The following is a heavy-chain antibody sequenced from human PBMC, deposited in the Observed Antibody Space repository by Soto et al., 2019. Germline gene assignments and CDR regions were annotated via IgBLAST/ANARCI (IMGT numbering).Heavy chain of an antibody. CDR3: ARDMDTAMASAFDI. V-gene: IGHV1-8*01. J-gene: IGHJ3*02. Sequence: ASVKVSCKASGYTFTSYDINWVRQATGQGLEWMGWMNPNSGNTGYAQKFQGRVTMTRNTSISTAYMELSSLRSEDTAVYYCARDMDTAMASAFDIWGQGTMVTVSS. CDR1: GYTFTSYD. CDR2: MNPNSGNT. D-gene: IGHD5-18*01.